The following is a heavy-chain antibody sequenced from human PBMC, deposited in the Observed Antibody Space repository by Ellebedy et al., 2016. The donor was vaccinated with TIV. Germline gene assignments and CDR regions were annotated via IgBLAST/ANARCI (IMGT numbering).Heavy chain of an antibody. Sequence: GESLKISCAVSGFTFTSSAMSWVRQAPGKGLEWVSTITGSGDMTFYADSVTGRFTISRDNSKNTLFLHMSSLRAEDTAIYYCAAGAMADYWGQGTVVTVSS. CDR3: AAGAMADY. CDR1: GFTFTSSA. CDR2: ITGSGDMT. J-gene: IGHJ4*02. V-gene: IGHV3-23*01. D-gene: IGHD5-18*01.